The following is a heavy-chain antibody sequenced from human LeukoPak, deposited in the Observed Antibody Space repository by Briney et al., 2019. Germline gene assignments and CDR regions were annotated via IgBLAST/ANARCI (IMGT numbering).Heavy chain of an antibody. V-gene: IGHV1-69*05. CDR2: IIPIFGTT. CDR1: GGTFSNYG. Sequence: SVKVSCKASGGTFSNYGITWVRQAPGQGLEWMGGIIPIFGTTNYAQKFQGRVTITTDESTSTAYMELSSLRSEDTAVYYCANGCSSTSCYIVFDYWGQGTLVTVSS. J-gene: IGHJ4*02. CDR3: ANGCSSTSCYIVFDY. D-gene: IGHD2-2*02.